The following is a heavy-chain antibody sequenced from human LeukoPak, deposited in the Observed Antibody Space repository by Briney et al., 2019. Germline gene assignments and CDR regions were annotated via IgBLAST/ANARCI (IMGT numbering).Heavy chain of an antibody. J-gene: IGHJ4*02. CDR3: ARAPATRSSETGKKLDS. Sequence: ASVKVSCKASGYTFSTYDINWVRQATGQGLEWMGWMNPNSGNTGYAQKFQGRLNMTRNTSISTAYMELGSLRSEDTAVYYCARAPATRSSETGKKLDSWGQGTLVTVSS. CDR2: MNPNSGNT. CDR1: GYTFSTYD. D-gene: IGHD5-24*01. V-gene: IGHV1-8*01.